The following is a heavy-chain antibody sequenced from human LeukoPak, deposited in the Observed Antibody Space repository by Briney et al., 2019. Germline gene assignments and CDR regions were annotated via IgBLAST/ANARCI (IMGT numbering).Heavy chain of an antibody. V-gene: IGHV3-20*04. CDR1: GSTFDDYG. D-gene: IGHD5-18*01. CDR3: ARASGIQLWSTFDY. CDR2: INWNGGST. J-gene: IGHJ4*02. Sequence: RPGGSLRLSCAASGSTFDDYGMSWVRQAPGKGLEWVSGINWNGGSTGYADSVKGRFTISRDNTKNSLYLQMNSLRAEDTDLYYCARASGIQLWSTFDYWGQGTLVTVSS.